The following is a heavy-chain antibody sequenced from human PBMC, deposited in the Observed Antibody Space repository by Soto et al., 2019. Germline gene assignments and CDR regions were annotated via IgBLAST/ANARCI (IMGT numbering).Heavy chain of an antibody. V-gene: IGHV3-66*01. CDR3: AREVRVTMTYN. Sequence: GGSLRLSCAAPGFTVSSNYMSWVRQAPGKGLEWVSVIYSGGSTYYADSVKGRFTISRDNSKNTLYLQMNSLRAEDTAVYYCAREVRVTMTYNWGQGTLVTVSS. CDR1: GFTVSSNY. CDR2: IYSGGST. D-gene: IGHD3-22*01. J-gene: IGHJ4*02.